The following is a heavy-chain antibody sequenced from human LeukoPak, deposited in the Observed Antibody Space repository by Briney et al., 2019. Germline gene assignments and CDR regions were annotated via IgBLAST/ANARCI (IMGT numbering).Heavy chain of an antibody. V-gene: IGHV4-39*01. CDR1: GGSISSSSYY. CDR2: IYYSGST. Sequence: PSETLSLTCTVSGGSISSSSYYWGWIRQPPGKGLEWIGSIYYSGSTYYNPSLKSRVTISVDTSKNQFPLKLSSVTAADTAVYYCARTSEVGADYWGQGTLVTVSS. D-gene: IGHD1-26*01. J-gene: IGHJ4*02. CDR3: ARTSEVGADY.